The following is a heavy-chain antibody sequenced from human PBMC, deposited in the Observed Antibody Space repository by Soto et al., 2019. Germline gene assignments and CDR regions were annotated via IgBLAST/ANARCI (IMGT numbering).Heavy chain of an antibody. V-gene: IGHV3-48*02. D-gene: IGHD1-20*01. CDR2: ISSSSSTI. Sequence: PGGSLRLSCAASGFTFSSYSMNWVRQAPGKGLEWVSYISSSSSTIYYADSVKGRFTISRDNAKNSLYLQMNSLRDEDTAVYYCARENIGITGPRPPYYWGQGTLVTVSS. CDR1: GFTFSSYS. CDR3: ARENIGITGPRPPYY. J-gene: IGHJ4*02.